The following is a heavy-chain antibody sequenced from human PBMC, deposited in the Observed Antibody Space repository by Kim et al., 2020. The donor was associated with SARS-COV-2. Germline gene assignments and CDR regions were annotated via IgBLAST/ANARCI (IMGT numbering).Heavy chain of an antibody. J-gene: IGHJ6*04. CDR2: ISSSSSTI. V-gene: IGHV3-48*04. Sequence: GGSLRLSCAASGFTFSSYSMNWVRQAPGKGLEWVSYISSSSSTIYYADSVKGRFTISRDNAKNSLYLQMNSLRAEDTAVYYCARDPHPTYYSSSWYESPDGMDVWGKGTTVTVSS. CDR3: ARDPHPTYYSSSWYESPDGMDV. D-gene: IGHD6-13*01. CDR1: GFTFSSYS.